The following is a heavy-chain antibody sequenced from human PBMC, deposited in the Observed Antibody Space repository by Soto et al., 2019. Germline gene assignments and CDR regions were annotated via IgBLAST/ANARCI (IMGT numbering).Heavy chain of an antibody. D-gene: IGHD6-13*01. CDR3: ARDSTSWFHYYGLDV. CDR2: ISDSGST. V-gene: IGHV4-59*01. CDR1: GGSIDYYR. J-gene: IGHJ6*02. Sequence: PSETLSLTCTVSGGSIDYYRWSWIRQPPGKGLEWIGDISDSGSTNYNLSLRSRVTILVDTSKNQFSLKLNSVTAADTAVYYCARDSTSWFHYYGLDVWGQGTTVPVSS.